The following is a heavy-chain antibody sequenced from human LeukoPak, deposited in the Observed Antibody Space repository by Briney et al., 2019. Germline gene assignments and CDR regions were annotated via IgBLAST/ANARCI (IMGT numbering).Heavy chain of an antibody. CDR3: AKDPPSGSKYNWFDP. Sequence: GGSLRLSCAASGFTFSSYGMSWVRQAPGKGLEWVSAISGSGGSTYYADSVKGRFTISRDNSKNTLYLQMNSLRAEDTAVYYCAKDPPSGSKYNWFDPWGQGTLVTVSS. J-gene: IGHJ5*02. V-gene: IGHV3-23*01. D-gene: IGHD3-10*01. CDR2: ISGSGGST. CDR1: GFTFSSYG.